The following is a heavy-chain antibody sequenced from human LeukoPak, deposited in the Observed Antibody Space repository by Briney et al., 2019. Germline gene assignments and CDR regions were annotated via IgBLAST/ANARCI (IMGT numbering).Heavy chain of an antibody. J-gene: IGHJ5*02. V-gene: IGHV1-46*01. CDR3: ARSLNWFDP. Sequence: ASVKVSCKASGYTFTRYYMHWVRQAPGQGLEWMGIINPSGGSTSYAQKFQVRVTMTRDMSTSTVYMELSSLRSEDTAVYYCARSLNWFDPWGQGTLVTVSS. CDR2: INPSGGST. CDR1: GYTFTRYY.